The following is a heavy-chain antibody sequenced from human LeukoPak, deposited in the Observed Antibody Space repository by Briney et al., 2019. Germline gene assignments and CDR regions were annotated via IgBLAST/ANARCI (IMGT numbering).Heavy chain of an antibody. CDR2: INPNSGGT. CDR3: ARAAAGLEFDY. J-gene: IGHJ4*02. V-gene: IGHV1-2*04. D-gene: IGHD6-13*01. CDR1: GYTFTSYY. Sequence: ASVKVSCKASGYTFTSYYMHWVRQAPGQGLEWMGWINPNSGGTNYAQKFQGWVTMTRDTSISTAYMELSRLRSDDTAVYYCARAAAGLEFDYWGQGTLVTVSS.